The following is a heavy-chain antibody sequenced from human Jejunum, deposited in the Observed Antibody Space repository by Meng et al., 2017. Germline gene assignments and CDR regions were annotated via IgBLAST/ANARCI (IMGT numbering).Heavy chain of an antibody. V-gene: IGHV5-51*01. J-gene: IGHJ4*02. CDR2: IYPDDSET. D-gene: IGHD5-18*01. CDR1: GYSFDIYW. Sequence: GESLKISCKGSGYSFDIYWIGWVRQMPGKGLEWMGIIYPDDSETKYSPSFQGQVTISADPSISAAYLQWSSLKASDSAIYYCARGRYGNYYFDYWGQGTLVTVSS. CDR3: ARGRYGNYYFDY.